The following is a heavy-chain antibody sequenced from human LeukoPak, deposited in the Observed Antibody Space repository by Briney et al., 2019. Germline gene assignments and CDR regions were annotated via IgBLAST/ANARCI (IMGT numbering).Heavy chain of an antibody. J-gene: IGHJ4*02. V-gene: IGHV4-34*01. CDR3: ATRYSLLWFGELLAPFSY. D-gene: IGHD3-10*01. Sequence: XXWXWXRXPPXKGLEWIGEINHSGSTNYNPSLKSRVTISVDTSKNQFSLKLSSVTAADTAVYYCATRYSLLWFGELLAPFSYWGQGTLVTVSS. CDR2: INHSGST. CDR1: XX.